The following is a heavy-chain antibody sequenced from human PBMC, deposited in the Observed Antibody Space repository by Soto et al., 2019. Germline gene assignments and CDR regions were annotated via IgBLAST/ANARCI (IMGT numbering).Heavy chain of an antibody. J-gene: IGHJ6*02. CDR1: GDVFRSYG. D-gene: IGHD2-8*01. Sequence: SVKVSWKASGDVFRSYGINWVRQAPGQGLEWMGGIIPISGTTNYAQKFQGRVAITADESTDTVYMELSRLRSEDTAVYFCARVRCFNGLCHTADYGMDVWGQGTTVTVSS. V-gene: IGHV1-69*13. CDR2: IIPISGTT. CDR3: ARVRCFNGLCHTADYGMDV.